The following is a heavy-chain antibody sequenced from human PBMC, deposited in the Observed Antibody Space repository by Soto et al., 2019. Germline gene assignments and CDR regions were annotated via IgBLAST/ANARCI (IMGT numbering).Heavy chain of an antibody. D-gene: IGHD6-6*01. CDR1: GGSISSSSYY. CDR2: IYYSGST. V-gene: IGHV4-39*01. J-gene: IGHJ6*02. Sequence: SDTLSLTCTVSGGSISSSSYYWGWIRQPPGKGLEWIGSIYYSGSTYYNPSLKSRVTISVDTSKNQFSLKLSSVTAADTAVYYCARQQLVRYYYYYGMDVWGQGTTVTVSS. CDR3: ARQQLVRYYYYYGMDV.